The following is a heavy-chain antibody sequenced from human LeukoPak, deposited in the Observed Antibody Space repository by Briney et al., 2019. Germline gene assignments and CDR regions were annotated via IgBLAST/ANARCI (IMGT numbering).Heavy chain of an antibody. V-gene: IGHV4-39*01. J-gene: IGHJ4*02. D-gene: IGHD1-26*01. CDR2: IYYSGST. Sequence: SETLSLTCTVSGGSISSRSCCWGWIRQPPGKGLEWIGTIYYSGSTYYNPSLKSRVTISVDTSKNQFSLRLSSVTAADTAVYYCARQVYSGTHFDYWGQGTLVTVSS. CDR1: GGSISSRSCC. CDR3: ARQVYSGTHFDY.